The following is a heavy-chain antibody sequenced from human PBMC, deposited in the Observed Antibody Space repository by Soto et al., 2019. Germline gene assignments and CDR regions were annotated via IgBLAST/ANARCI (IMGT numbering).Heavy chain of an antibody. CDR2: ISYDGSNK. CDR3: AKDRAAMVKSITYFDY. J-gene: IGHJ4*02. Sequence: QVQLVESGGGVVQPGRSLRLSCAAAGFTFSSYGMHWVRQAPGKGLEWVAVISYDGSNKYYADSVKGRFTISRDNSKNTLYLQMNSLRAEDTAVYYCAKDRAAMVKSITYFDYWGQGTLVTVSS. V-gene: IGHV3-30*18. D-gene: IGHD5-18*01. CDR1: GFTFSSYG.